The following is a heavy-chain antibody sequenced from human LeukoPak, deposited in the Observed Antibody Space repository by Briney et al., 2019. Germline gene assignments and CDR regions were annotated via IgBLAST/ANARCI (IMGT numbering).Heavy chain of an antibody. CDR2: ISGSGGTT. CDR1: GFTFSSYG. Sequence: GGSLRLSCAASGFTFSSYGMNWVRQAPGKGLEWVSAISGSGGTTYYADSLRGRFTISRDNSKNTVYLQINSLRADNTAVYYCAKGSGGSGSYSKYYFDYWGQGTLVTVSS. J-gene: IGHJ4*02. CDR3: AKGSGGSGSYSKYYFDY. V-gene: IGHV3-23*01. D-gene: IGHD3-10*01.